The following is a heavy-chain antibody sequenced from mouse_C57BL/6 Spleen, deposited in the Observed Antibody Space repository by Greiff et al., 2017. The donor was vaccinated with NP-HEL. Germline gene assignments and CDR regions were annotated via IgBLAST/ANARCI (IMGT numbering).Heavy chain of an antibody. CDR2: ISYAGSN. V-gene: IGHV3-6*01. CDR3: ARGNIYYGNYDWYFDV. CDR1: GYSITSGYY. D-gene: IGHD2-1*01. J-gene: IGHJ1*03. Sequence: EVQLQQSGPGLVKPSQSLSLTCSVTGYSITSGYYWNWIRQFPGNKLEWMGYISYAGSNNYNPSLKNRISITRDTSKNQFFLKLNSVTTEDTATYYCARGNIYYGNYDWYFDVWGTGTTVTVSS.